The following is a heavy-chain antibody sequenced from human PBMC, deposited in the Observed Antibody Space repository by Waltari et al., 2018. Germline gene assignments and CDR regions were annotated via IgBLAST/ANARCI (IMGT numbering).Heavy chain of an antibody. CDR2: ICYSGST. CDR3: AREDITMVQGVIKKDY. CDR1: GGSISSSSYY. J-gene: IGHJ4*02. V-gene: IGHV4-39*07. D-gene: IGHD3-10*01. Sequence: QLQLQESGPGLVKPSETLSLTCTVSGGSISSSSYYWGWIRQPPGKGLEGIGSICYSGSTYYNPSLKIRVTISVDTSKNQFSRKLSSVTAADTAVYYCAREDITMVQGVIKKDYWGQGTLVTVSS.